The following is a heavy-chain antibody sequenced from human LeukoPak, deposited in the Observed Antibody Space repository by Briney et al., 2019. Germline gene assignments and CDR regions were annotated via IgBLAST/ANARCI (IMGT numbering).Heavy chain of an antibody. CDR2: IYYSGST. D-gene: IGHD5-18*01. Sequence: SETLSLTCAAYGGSFSGYYWSWIRQPPGKGLEWIGYIYYSGSTNYNPSLKSRVTISLDTSKNQFSLRLSSVTAADTAVYYCARSEYSYGADAFDIWGQGTMVTVSS. CDR1: GGSFSGYY. V-gene: IGHV4-59*01. CDR3: ARSEYSYGADAFDI. J-gene: IGHJ3*02.